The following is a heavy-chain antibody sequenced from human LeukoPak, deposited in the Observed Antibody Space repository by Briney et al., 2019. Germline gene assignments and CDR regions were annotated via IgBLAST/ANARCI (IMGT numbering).Heavy chain of an antibody. Sequence: GGSLRLSCAASGFTFSNYGMHWVRQGPGKGLEWVAFIRNDDGSNKYYADSVKGRFTISSDNSKNTVHLQMNSLRVEDTAVYYCAKDEAQYLQHWGQGTLVTVSA. CDR3: AKDEAQYLQH. CDR2: IRNDDGSNK. V-gene: IGHV3-30*02. J-gene: IGHJ1*01. CDR1: GFTFSNYG.